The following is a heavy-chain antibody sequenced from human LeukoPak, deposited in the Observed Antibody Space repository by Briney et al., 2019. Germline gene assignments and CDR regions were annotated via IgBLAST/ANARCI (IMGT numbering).Heavy chain of an antibody. CDR3: ATGKIYTRFFDY. D-gene: IGHD5-12*01. V-gene: IGHV1-24*01. Sequence: ASVKVACKVSGYTLTELSMHWVRQAPGKGLEWMGGFDPEDGETIYAHKFQGRVTMTEDTSTDTAYMELSSLRSEDTAVYYCATGKIYTRFFDYWGQGTLDTVSS. CDR1: GYTLTELS. J-gene: IGHJ4*02. CDR2: FDPEDGET.